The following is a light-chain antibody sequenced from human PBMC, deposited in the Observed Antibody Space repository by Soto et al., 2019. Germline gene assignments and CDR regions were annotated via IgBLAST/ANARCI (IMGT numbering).Light chain of an antibody. V-gene: IGKV1-5*03. CDR1: QSVNKW. Sequence: DIQMTQSPSTLSASEGARVTITCRASQSVNKWVAWYQQKPGRAPKLLIYKASTLQSGVPSRFSGSGSGTEFTLTISGLQPDDLGTYYCQQFSSYQFTFGPGTKVDIK. CDR3: QQFSSYQFT. CDR2: KAS. J-gene: IGKJ3*01.